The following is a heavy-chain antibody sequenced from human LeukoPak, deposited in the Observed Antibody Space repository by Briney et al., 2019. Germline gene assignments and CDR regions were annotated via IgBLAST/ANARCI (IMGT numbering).Heavy chain of an antibody. CDR3: ARERIAAAGLWGRDYYGMDV. Sequence: ASVTVSCKASGYTFTGYYMHWVRQAPGQGLEWMGWINPNSGGTNYAQKFQGRVTMTRDTSISTAYMELSRLRSDDTAVYYCARERIAAAGLWGRDYYGMDVWGQGTTVTVSS. CDR1: GYTFTGYY. J-gene: IGHJ6*02. CDR2: INPNSGGT. D-gene: IGHD6-13*01. V-gene: IGHV1-2*02.